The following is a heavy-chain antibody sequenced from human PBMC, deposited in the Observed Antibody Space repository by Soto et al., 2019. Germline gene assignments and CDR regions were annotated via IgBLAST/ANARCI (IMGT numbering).Heavy chain of an antibody. CDR1: GFTFTNSA. CDR3: AADPSTYYDFWTGSWTPLWGY. D-gene: IGHD3-3*01. Sequence: SVKVSCKTSGFTFTNSAVQWVRQARGQRLELIGWIVVGSGDTNYAQKFQERVTITRDMSTSTAYLELSSLRSEDTAVYYCAADPSTYYDFWTGSWTPLWGYWGQGTLVTVSS. CDR2: IVVGSGDT. J-gene: IGHJ4*02. V-gene: IGHV1-58*01.